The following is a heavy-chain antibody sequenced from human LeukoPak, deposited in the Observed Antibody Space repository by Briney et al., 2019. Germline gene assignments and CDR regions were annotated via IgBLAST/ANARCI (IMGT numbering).Heavy chain of an antibody. CDR3: ARALGSSSSWFDP. CDR1: GGSISSGGYY. CDR2: IYYSGST. D-gene: IGHD6-6*01. Sequence: SETLSLTCTVSGGSISSGGYYWSWNRQHPGKGLEWIGYIYYSGSTYYNPSLKSRVTISVDTSKNQFSLKLSSVTAADTAVYYCARALGSSSSWFDPWGQGTLVTVSS. J-gene: IGHJ5*02. V-gene: IGHV4-31*03.